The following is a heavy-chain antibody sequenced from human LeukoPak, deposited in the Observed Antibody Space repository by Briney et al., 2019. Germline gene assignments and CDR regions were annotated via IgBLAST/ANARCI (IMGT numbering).Heavy chain of an antibody. CDR1: GYTFTSYA. J-gene: IGHJ4*02. D-gene: IGHD3-10*01. V-gene: IGHV1-18*01. CDR3: ARDQDYYGSGSYHRLDTTGLDY. Sequence: ASVKVSCKASGYTFTSYAITWVRQAPGQGLEWMGWISAYNGNTNYAQKLQGRVTMTTDTSTSTAYMELSSLRSEDTAVYYCARDQDYYGSGSYHRLDTTGLDYWGQGTLVTVSS. CDR2: ISAYNGNT.